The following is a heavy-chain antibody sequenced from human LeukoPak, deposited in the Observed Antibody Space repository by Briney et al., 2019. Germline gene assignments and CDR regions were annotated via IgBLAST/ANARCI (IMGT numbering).Heavy chain of an antibody. D-gene: IGHD5-18*01. CDR2: IYYSGGT. CDR1: GGSISSYY. J-gene: IGHJ2*01. Sequence: SATLSLTCTVAGGSISSYYWSWIRQPPGKGLEWHGYIYYSGGTNYNPSLKSGATIPVDTSKKQFSLKMSSVAAADTAVYYGARDVGGYGYWYFDLWGRGTLVTVSS. CDR3: ARDVGGYGYWYFDL. V-gene: IGHV4-59*01.